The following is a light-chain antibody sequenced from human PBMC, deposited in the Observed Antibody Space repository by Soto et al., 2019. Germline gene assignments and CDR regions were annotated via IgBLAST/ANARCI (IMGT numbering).Light chain of an antibody. CDR3: LHRMNWPLT. CDR1: ETVSSY. V-gene: IGKV3-11*01. Sequence: DSVLTQSPVALSLSPGDRATLCSRASETVSSYLLWYQQKPGQDPRLLIYDASERATGIPARFSGSGSETDFTLTISSLEPEDFGVYYCLHRMNWPLTFGQGTRLEI. J-gene: IGKJ5*01. CDR2: DAS.